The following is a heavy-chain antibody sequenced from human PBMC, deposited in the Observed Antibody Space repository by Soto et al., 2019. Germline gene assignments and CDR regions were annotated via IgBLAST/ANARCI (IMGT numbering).Heavy chain of an antibody. Sequence: SETLSLTCTVSGGSISSGGYYWSWIRQHPGKGLEWIGYIYYSGSTYYNPSLKSRVTISVDTSKNQFSLKLSSVTAADTAVYYCARVPGGVGAPNFDYWGQGTLVTVSS. V-gene: IGHV4-31*03. CDR2: IYYSGST. CDR3: ARVPGGVGAPNFDY. J-gene: IGHJ4*02. CDR1: GGSISSGGYY. D-gene: IGHD1-26*01.